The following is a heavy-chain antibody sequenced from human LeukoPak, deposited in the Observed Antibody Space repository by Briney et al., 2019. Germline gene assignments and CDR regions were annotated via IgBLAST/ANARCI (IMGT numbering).Heavy chain of an antibody. Sequence: ASVTVSCKASGYTFTGDYMHRGGQAPGQGLEWMGWINPNSGGTNYAQKFQGRVTMTRDTSISTAYMEMSRLRSDATAVYSCATGPTGSYVYWGQGTLVTVSS. J-gene: IGHJ4*02. V-gene: IGHV1-2*02. CDR1: GYTFTGDY. CDR3: ATGPTGSYVY. D-gene: IGHD1-26*01. CDR2: INPNSGGT.